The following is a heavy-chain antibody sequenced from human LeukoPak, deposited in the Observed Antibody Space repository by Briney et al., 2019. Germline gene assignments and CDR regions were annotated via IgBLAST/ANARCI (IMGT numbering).Heavy chain of an antibody. J-gene: IGHJ6*02. CDR2: IYYSGST. D-gene: IGHD3-10*01. Sequence: SETLSLTCTVSGGSISSYYWGWIRQPPGKGLEWIGSIYYSGSTYYNPSLKSRVTISVDTSKNQFSLKLSSVTAADTAVYYCARRSGYYGSGSYSDYYGMDVWGQGTTVTVSS. CDR1: GGSISSYY. CDR3: ARRSGYYGSGSYSDYYGMDV. V-gene: IGHV4-39*01.